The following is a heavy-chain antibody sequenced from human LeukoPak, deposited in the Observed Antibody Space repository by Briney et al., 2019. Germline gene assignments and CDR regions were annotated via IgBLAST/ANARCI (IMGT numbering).Heavy chain of an antibody. J-gene: IGHJ4*02. CDR3: ARESHSSSLDY. CDR1: GGSISSQY. D-gene: IGHD6-13*01. Sequence: PSETLSLTCTVSGGSISSQYWSWIRQPPGKGLEWIGYIDYSGSTNYNPSLKSRVTISVDTSKNQFSLKLSSVTAADTAVYYCARESHSSSLDYWGQGTLVTVSS. V-gene: IGHV4-59*11. CDR2: IDYSGST.